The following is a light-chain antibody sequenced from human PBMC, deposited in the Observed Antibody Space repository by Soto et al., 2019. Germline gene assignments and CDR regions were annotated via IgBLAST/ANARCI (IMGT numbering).Light chain of an antibody. Sequence: EIVMTQSPGTLSLSPGERATLSCRASQTVSGSYVAWYQHKPGQAPRLLIYDASNRATGIPARFSGSGSGTDFTLTISSLEPEDFAVYYCQQRSNWPITFGQGTRLEI. J-gene: IGKJ5*01. CDR3: QQRSNWPIT. CDR1: QTVSGSY. V-gene: IGKV3D-20*02. CDR2: DAS.